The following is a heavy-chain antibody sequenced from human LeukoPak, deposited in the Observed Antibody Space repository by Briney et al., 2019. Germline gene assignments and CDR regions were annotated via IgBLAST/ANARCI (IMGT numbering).Heavy chain of an antibody. CDR2: IYYSGST. CDR3: ARENRMVRGVRKGGGHHDY. CDR1: GGSISSYY. Sequence: SETLSLTCTVSGGSISSYYWSWIRQPPGKGLEWIGYIYYSGSTNYNPSLKSRVTISVDTSKNQFSLKLSSVTAADTAVYYCARENRMVRGVRKGGGHHDYWGQGTLVTVSS. D-gene: IGHD3-10*01. V-gene: IGHV4-59*12. J-gene: IGHJ4*02.